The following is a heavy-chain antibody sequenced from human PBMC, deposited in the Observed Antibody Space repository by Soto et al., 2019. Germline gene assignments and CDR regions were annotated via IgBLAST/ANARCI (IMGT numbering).Heavy chain of an antibody. D-gene: IGHD2-15*01. J-gene: IGHJ4*02. CDR2: INPNSGCT. CDR3: ARDPGRKSGGGPLDQ. V-gene: IGHV1-2*02. CDR1: GYTFTGYY. Sequence: ASVKVSFKASGYTFTGYYMHWLRQAPGQGLEWMGWINPNSGCTNYAQKFQGRVTMTRDTSISTAYMELSRLRSDDTAVYYCARDPGRKSGGGPLDQRGQGTLVTVSS.